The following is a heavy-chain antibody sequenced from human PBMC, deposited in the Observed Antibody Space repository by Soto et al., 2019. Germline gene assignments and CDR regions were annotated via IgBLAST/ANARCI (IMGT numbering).Heavy chain of an antibody. V-gene: IGHV1-46*01. CDR3: ASHRIASHYYCDIDV. CDR1: GYTFTSYY. Sequence: QVQLVQSGAEVKKPGASVKVSCKASGYTFTSYYMHWVRQAPGQGLEWMGIINPSGTTTESAKRFTGRGNMTRDTPTRKNYIELSSLRSEDTAVYYCASHRIASHYYCDIDVWGQGTTVTAAS. CDR2: INPSGTTT. D-gene: IGHD2-2*01. J-gene: IGHJ6*02.